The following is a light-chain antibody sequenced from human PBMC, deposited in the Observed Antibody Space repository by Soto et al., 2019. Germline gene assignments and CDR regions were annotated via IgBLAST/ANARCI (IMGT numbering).Light chain of an antibody. CDR3: QHRASWPLT. CDR2: DAS. V-gene: IGKV3-11*01. J-gene: IGKJ4*01. CDR1: QSVTIK. Sequence: EIVLTQSPAILSLSPGERATLSCRASQSVTIKLAWYQQKPGQPPRLLIYDASTRATGTPARFSGSGSGTDFTLSISSLEPEDCAFYFCQHRASWPLTFGGGTKVDIK.